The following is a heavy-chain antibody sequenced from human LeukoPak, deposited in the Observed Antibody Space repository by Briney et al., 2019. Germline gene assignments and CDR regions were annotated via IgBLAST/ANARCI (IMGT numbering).Heavy chain of an antibody. V-gene: IGHV1-18*01. CDR2: ISVYNGNT. CDR1: GYTFTSFS. D-gene: IGHD1-26*01. CDR3: ARMGGELLGPWFDY. Sequence: ASVKVSCKASGYTFTSFSITWVRQAPGQGLEWMGWISVYNGNTNYAQKLQGRVNMTTGTSTSTAYMELRSLRSDDTAVYYCARMGGELLGPWFDYWGQGTLVTVSS. J-gene: IGHJ4*02.